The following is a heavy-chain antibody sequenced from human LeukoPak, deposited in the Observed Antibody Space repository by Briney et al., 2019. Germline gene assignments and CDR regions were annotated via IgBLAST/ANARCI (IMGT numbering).Heavy chain of an antibody. J-gene: IGHJ4*02. CDR3: ARVQYYCGSGSYYSGDY. CDR1: GYTFTSYG. CDR2: ISAYNGNT. Sequence: ASVKVSCKASGYTFTSYGISWVRQAPGQGLEWMGWISAYNGNTNYAQKLQGRVTMTTDTSTSTAYMELRSLRSDDTAVYYCARVQYYCGSGSYYSGDYWGQGTLVTVSS. D-gene: IGHD3-10*01. V-gene: IGHV1-18*01.